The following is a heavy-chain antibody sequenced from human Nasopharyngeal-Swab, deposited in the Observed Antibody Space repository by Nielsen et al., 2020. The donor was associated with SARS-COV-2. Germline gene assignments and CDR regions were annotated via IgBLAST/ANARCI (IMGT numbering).Heavy chain of an antibody. Sequence: KVSCKGSGYIFSSSWIGWVRQMPGKGLEWMGIIYPDDSDTRYSPSVEGQVTMSVDKSISTAYLQWDSLTPSDNAMYYCARRAGSLNYFDFWGQGALVTVSS. CDR3: ARRAGSLNYFDF. CDR2: IYPDDSDT. CDR1: GYIFSSSW. V-gene: IGHV5-51*01. J-gene: IGHJ4*02.